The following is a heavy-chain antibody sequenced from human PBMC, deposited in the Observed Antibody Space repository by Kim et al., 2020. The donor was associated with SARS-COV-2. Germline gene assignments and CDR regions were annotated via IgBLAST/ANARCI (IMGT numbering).Heavy chain of an antibody. Sequence: GGSLRLSCAASGFTFSSYWIHWVRQAPGKGLVWVSRINSDGSSTSYADSVKGRFTISRDNAKNTLYLQMNSLRAEDTAVYYCARVIWDPFGDYYYYGMDVWGQGTTVTVSS. D-gene: IGHD3-10*01. CDR2: INSDGSST. CDR3: ARVIWDPFGDYYYYGMDV. V-gene: IGHV3-74*01. J-gene: IGHJ6*02. CDR1: GFTFSSYW.